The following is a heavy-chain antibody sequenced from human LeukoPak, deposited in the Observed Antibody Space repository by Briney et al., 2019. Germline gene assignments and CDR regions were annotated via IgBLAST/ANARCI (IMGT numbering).Heavy chain of an antibody. CDR2: IYYSGST. J-gene: IGHJ4*02. D-gene: IGHD1-1*01. CDR1: GGSISSSSYY. CDR3: AREARRTGRTDDY. Sequence: SETLSLTCTVSGGSISSSSYYWGWIRQPPGKGLEWIGSIYYSGSTYYNPSLKSRVTISVDTSKNQFSLKLSSVTAADTAVYYCAREARRTGRTDDYWGPGTLVTVSS. V-gene: IGHV4-39*07.